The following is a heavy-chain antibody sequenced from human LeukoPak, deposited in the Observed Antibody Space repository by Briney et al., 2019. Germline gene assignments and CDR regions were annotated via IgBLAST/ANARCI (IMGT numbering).Heavy chain of an antibody. CDR3: ARHSSWYEKEIDC. CDR1: GGSISSYY. V-gene: IGHV4-59*08. D-gene: IGHD6-13*01. J-gene: IGHJ4*02. CDR2: IYYSGST. Sequence: SQTPSLTCTVSGGSISSYYWSWIRQPPGKGLEWIGYIYYSGSTNYNPSLKSRVTISVDTSKNQFSLKLSSVTAADTAVYYCARHSSWYEKEIDCWGQGTLVTVSS.